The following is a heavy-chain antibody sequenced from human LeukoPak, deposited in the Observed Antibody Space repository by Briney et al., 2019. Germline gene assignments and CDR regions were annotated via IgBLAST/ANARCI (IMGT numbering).Heavy chain of an antibody. CDR3: ARETGHGYNWMGY. J-gene: IGHJ4*02. V-gene: IGHV1-69*13. D-gene: IGHD5-24*01. CDR1: GGTFSSYA. CDR2: IIPIFGTA. Sequence: WASVKVSCKASGGTFSSYAISWVRQAPGQGLEWMGGIIPIFGTANYAQKFQGRVTITADESTNTAYMELTSLRSEDTAVYYCARETGHGYNWMGYWGQGTLVTVSS.